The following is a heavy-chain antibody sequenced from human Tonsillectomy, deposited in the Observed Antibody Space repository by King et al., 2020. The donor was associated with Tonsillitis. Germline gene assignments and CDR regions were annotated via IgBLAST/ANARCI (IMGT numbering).Heavy chain of an antibody. CDR1: GDSITTSNW. CDR3: ARGYYGSGNGLDV. V-gene: IGHV4-4*01. D-gene: IGHD3-10*01. Sequence: QLQESGPGLVKPQGTLSLTCAVSGDSITTSNWWTWVRQPPGKGLEWIGKVYHSGSANYNPSLESRATISVDKSKNQFSLRLSSVTAADTAVYWCARGYYGSGNGLDVWGQGTTVTVSS. CDR2: VYHSGSA. J-gene: IGHJ6*02.